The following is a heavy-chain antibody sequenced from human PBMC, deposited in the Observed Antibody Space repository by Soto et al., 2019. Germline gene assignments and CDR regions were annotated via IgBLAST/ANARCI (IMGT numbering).Heavy chain of an antibody. CDR1: GFTFSSYG. D-gene: IGHD4-17*01. V-gene: IGHV3-30*18. CDR3: AKDGLSTVTTGYYYYYMDV. Sequence: GGSLRLSCAASGFTFSSYGMHWVRQAPGKGLEWVAVISYDGSNKYYADSVKGRFTISRDNSKNTLYLQMNSLRAEDTAVYYCAKDGLSTVTTGYYYYYMDVWGKGTTVTVSS. CDR2: ISYDGSNK. J-gene: IGHJ6*03.